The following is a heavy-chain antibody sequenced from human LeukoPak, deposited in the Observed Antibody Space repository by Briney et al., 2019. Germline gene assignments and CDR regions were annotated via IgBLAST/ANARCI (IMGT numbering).Heavy chain of an antibody. V-gene: IGHV3-30-3*01. Sequence: HSGGSLRLSCAASGFSFRSYDIHWVRQAPSKGLEWVAVISYDGSDKNYADSVKGRFTISRDNSRNTLYLQMDSLRVEDTAVYYCARDPETGAGDNWGQGTLVTVSS. CDR2: ISYDGSDK. J-gene: IGHJ4*02. CDR3: ARDPETGAGDN. D-gene: IGHD7-27*01. CDR1: GFSFRSYD.